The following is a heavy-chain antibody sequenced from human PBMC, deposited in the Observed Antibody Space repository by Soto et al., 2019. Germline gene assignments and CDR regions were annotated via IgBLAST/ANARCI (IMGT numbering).Heavy chain of an antibody. V-gene: IGHV6-1*01. D-gene: IGHD1-26*01. CDR1: GDSVSSNSAA. CDR3: ARGEQYSGRIFDY. J-gene: IGHJ4*02. CDR2: TYYRSKWYN. Sequence: QVQLQQSGPGLVKPSQTLSVTCGISGDSVSSNSAAWNWLRQSPSRGLEWLGRTYYRSKWYNDYAVSVESRITINQDTSKHHFSLQRNFVTPEDTAVYFCARGEQYSGRIFDYWGQGTLVTVSS.